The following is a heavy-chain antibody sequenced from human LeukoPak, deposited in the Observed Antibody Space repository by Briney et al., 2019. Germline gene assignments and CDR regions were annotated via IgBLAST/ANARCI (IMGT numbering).Heavy chain of an antibody. CDR3: ARDKYYGSGSYYDYYYGMDV. Sequence: ASVKVSCKASGYTFTSYYMHWVRQAPGQGLEWMGIINPSGGSTSYAQKFQGRVTMTRDTSTSTVYMELSSLRSEDTAVYYCARDKYYGSGSYYDYYYGMDVWGKGTTVTVSS. V-gene: IGHV1-46*01. D-gene: IGHD3-10*01. CDR2: INPSGGST. CDR1: GYTFTSYY. J-gene: IGHJ6*04.